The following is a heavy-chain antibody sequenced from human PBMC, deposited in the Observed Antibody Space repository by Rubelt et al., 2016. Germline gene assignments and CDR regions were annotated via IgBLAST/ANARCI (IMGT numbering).Heavy chain of an antibody. D-gene: IGHD4-17*01. J-gene: IGHJ4*02. CDR3: ARANHGDYEDY. V-gene: IGHV1-3*01. Sequence: QVQLVQSGAEVKKPGASVKVSCKASGYTFTNYGMHWVRQAPGQRLEWMGWNDAGNGDTKYSQKLTDRVSITRDASANTAYMELSSLRSEDTAVYYCARANHGDYEDYWGQGTLVTVSS. CDR2: NDAGNGDT. CDR1: GYTFTNYG.